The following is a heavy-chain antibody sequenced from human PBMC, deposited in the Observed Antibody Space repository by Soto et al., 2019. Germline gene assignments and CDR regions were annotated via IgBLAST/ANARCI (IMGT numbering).Heavy chain of an antibody. CDR1: GFTFSSYA. Sequence: GGSLRLSCAASGFTFSSYAMHGVRQAPGKGLEWVAVISYDGSNKYYADSVKGRFTISRDNSKNTLYLQMNSLRAEDTAVYYCARDLGLSPYYFDYWGQGTLVTVSS. V-gene: IGHV3-30-3*01. CDR2: ISYDGSNK. D-gene: IGHD3-16*01. CDR3: ARDLGLSPYYFDY. J-gene: IGHJ4*02.